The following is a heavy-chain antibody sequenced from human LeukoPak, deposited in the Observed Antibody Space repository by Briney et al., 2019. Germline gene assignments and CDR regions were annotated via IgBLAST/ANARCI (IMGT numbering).Heavy chain of an antibody. Sequence: GASVKVSCKASGYTFTGYYMHWVRQAPGQGLEWMGWINPNSGGTNYAQKFQGRVTMTRDTSISAAYMELSRLRSDDTAVYYCARDPRKYCSGGSCPAFDYWGQGTLVTVSS. J-gene: IGHJ4*02. CDR2: INPNSGGT. CDR3: ARDPRKYCSGGSCPAFDY. D-gene: IGHD2-15*01. V-gene: IGHV1-2*02. CDR1: GYTFTGYY.